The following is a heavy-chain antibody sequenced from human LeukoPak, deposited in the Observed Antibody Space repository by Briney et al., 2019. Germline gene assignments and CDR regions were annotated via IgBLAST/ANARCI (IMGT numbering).Heavy chain of an antibody. CDR2: IYYSGST. Sequence: SETLSLTCTVSGGSISSYYWSWIRQPPGKGLEWIGYIYYSGSTNYNPSLKSRVTISVDTSKNQSSLKLSSVTAADTAVYYCARVTGLAAAESWGQGTLVTVSS. V-gene: IGHV4-59*01. CDR1: GGSISSYY. D-gene: IGHD6-13*01. CDR3: ARVTGLAAAES. J-gene: IGHJ4*02.